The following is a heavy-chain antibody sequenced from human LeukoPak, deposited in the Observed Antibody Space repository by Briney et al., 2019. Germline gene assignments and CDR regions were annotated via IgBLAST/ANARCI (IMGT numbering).Heavy chain of an antibody. V-gene: IGHV3-23*01. J-gene: IGHJ5*02. Sequence: GGSLRLSCAASGFTFSSYAMSWVRQAPGKGLEWVSTISGSGGSTYYADSVKGRFTISRDNSKNTLYLQMNSLRAEDTAVYYCAKDRLIAVAPNWFDPWGQGTLVTVSS. D-gene: IGHD6-19*01. CDR3: AKDRLIAVAPNWFDP. CDR2: ISGSGGST. CDR1: GFTFSSYA.